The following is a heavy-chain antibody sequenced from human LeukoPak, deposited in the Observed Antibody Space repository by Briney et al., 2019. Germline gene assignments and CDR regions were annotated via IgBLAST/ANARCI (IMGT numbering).Heavy chain of an antibody. CDR2: IYYSGST. J-gene: IGHJ4*02. Sequence: SETLSLTCTVSGGSISSSSYYWGWIRQPPGKGLEWIGSIYYSGSTYYNPSLKSRVTISVDTSKNQFSLKLSSVTAADTAVYYCARGTYSSGWYDDYFDYWGQGTLVTVSS. CDR1: GGSISSSSYY. V-gene: IGHV4-39*01. D-gene: IGHD6-19*01. CDR3: ARGTYSSGWYDDYFDY.